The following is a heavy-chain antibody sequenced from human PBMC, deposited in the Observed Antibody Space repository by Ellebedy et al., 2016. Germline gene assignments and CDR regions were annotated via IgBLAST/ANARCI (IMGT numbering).Heavy chain of an antibody. D-gene: IGHD6-13*01. CDR2: ISYDGSNK. V-gene: IGHV3-30*03. J-gene: IGHJ4*02. CDR3: AREGSSSWYVDY. CDR1: GFTFSSYG. Sequence: GGSLRLSCAASGFTFSSYGMHWVRQAPGKGLGWVAVISYDGSNKYYADSVKGRFTISRDNSKNTLYLQMNSLRAEDTAVYYCAREGSSSWYVDYWGQGTLVTVSS.